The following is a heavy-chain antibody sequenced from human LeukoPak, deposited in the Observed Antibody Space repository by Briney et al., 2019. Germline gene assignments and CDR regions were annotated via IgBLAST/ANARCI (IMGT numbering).Heavy chain of an antibody. Sequence: GGSLRLSCAASGFTFSSYAMHWVRQAPGKGLEWVAVISYDGSNKYYADSVKGRFTISRDNSKNTLYLQLDSLRAEDTAIYYCAGVMRGAFDIWGQGTLVTVSS. CDR1: GFTFSSYA. CDR2: ISYDGSNK. J-gene: IGHJ3*02. V-gene: IGHV3-30*14. CDR3: AGVMRGAFDI.